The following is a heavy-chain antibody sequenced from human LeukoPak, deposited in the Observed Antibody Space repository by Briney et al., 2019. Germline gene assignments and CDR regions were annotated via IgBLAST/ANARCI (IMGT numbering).Heavy chain of an antibody. J-gene: IGHJ4*02. CDR1: GFTFSNAW. D-gene: IGHD3-16*01. Sequence: GGSLRLSCAASGFTFSNAWMSWVRQAPGKGLEWVGRIKSKTDGGTTDYAAPVKGRFIVSRDDSKNTLYLQMNGLKIEDTAVYYCITDYGYLRFGGRGQGTLVTVS. V-gene: IGHV3-15*01. CDR3: ITDYGYLRFGG. CDR2: IKSKTDGGTT.